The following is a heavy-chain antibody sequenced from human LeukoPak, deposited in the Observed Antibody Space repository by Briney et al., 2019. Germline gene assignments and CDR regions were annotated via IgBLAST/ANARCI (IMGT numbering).Heavy chain of an antibody. Sequence: GSLRLSCAASGFTFSSYGMHWVRQAPGKGLEWVAVIWYDGSNKYYADSVKGRFTISRDNSKNTLYLQMNSLRAEDTAVYYCARSQLWLNYYYGMDVWGQGTTVTVSS. CDR2: IWYDGSNK. CDR3: ARSQLWLNYYYGMDV. D-gene: IGHD5-18*01. CDR1: GFTFSSYG. V-gene: IGHV3-33*01. J-gene: IGHJ6*02.